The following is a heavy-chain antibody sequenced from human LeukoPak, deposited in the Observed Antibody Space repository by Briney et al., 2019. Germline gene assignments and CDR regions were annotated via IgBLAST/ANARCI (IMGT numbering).Heavy chain of an antibody. CDR2: ISGSGGST. CDR3: AKDGESGSYPDY. CDR1: GFTFSSYA. V-gene: IGHV3-23*01. D-gene: IGHD1-26*01. Sequence: GGSLRLSCTASGFTFSSYAMSWVRQAPGKGLEWVSVISGSGGSTYSADSVKGRFTISRDNSKNTLYLQMNSLGAEDSAVYYCAKDGESGSYPDYWGQGTLVTVSS. J-gene: IGHJ4*02.